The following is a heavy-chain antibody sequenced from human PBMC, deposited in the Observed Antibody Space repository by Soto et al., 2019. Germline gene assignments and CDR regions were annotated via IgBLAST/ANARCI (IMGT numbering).Heavy chain of an antibody. CDR2: ISHDGSIK. D-gene: IGHD1-26*01. V-gene: IGHV3-30*03. J-gene: IGHJ3*02. CDR1: GFAFSNYG. CDR3: ARSGSYYRDDFDI. Sequence: GGSLRLSCAASGFAFSNYGMHWVRQAPGRGLEWVAVISHDGSIKYSADSVKGRFTISRGNSKNTLYLQMNSLRGEDTAVYYCARSGSYYRDDFDIWGPGTTVTVSS.